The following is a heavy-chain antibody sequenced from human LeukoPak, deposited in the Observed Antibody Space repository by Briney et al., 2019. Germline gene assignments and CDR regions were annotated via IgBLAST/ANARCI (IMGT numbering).Heavy chain of an antibody. CDR2: INSDGSST. V-gene: IGHV3-74*01. Sequence: PGGSLRLSCAASGFTFSSYWMHWVRQAPGKGLVWVSRINSDGSSTSYAHSVKGRFTISRDNAKNTLYLQMNSLRAEDTAVYYCARVGYDSSGYYYWGQGTLVTVSS. CDR1: GFTFSSYW. J-gene: IGHJ4*02. D-gene: IGHD3-22*01. CDR3: ARVGYDSSGYYY.